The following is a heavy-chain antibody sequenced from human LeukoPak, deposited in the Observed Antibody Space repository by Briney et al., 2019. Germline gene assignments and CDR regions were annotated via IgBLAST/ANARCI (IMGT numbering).Heavy chain of an antibody. CDR3: AKDEAAEYFQH. CDR2: ISYDGSNK. J-gene: IGHJ1*01. Sequence: PGGTLRLSCAASGFSFSSYGMHWVRQAPGKGLEWVAVISYDGSNKYYADSVKGRFTISRDNSKNTLYLQMNSLRAEDTAVYYCAKDEAAEYFQHWGQGTLVTVSS. V-gene: IGHV3-30*18. CDR1: GFSFSSYG.